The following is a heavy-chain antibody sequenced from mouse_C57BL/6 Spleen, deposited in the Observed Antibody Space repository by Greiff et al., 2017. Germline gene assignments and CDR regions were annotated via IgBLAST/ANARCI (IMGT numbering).Heavy chain of an antibody. CDR3: AREGGYGSSYGYCGV. Sequence: EVKLLESGGGLVKPGGSLKLSCAASGFTFSSYAMSWVRQTPEQRLEWVATISAGGSYTYYPDNVKGRYTISRDTAKNTLYLQMSHLKSEDTAMYYCAREGGYGSSYGYCGVWGTGSTVTVSS. D-gene: IGHD1-1*01. CDR2: ISAGGSYT. V-gene: IGHV5-4*03. CDR1: GFTFSSYA. J-gene: IGHJ1*03.